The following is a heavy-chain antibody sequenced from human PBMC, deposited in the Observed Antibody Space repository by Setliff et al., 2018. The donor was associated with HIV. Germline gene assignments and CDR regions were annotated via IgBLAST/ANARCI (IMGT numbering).Heavy chain of an antibody. V-gene: IGHV1-18*01. J-gene: IGHJ4*01. Sequence: ASVKVSCKAFHYTFTNYGVTGVRQAPGQGLEWMGWINANDGTTSYAQKFQGRVTMTRDTSTSTAYMELRSLTSDDTAVYYCARKHATLPFDYWGQGTLVTVSS. CDR2: INANDGTT. CDR1: HYTFTNYG. CDR3: ARKHATLPFDY. D-gene: IGHD3-16*01.